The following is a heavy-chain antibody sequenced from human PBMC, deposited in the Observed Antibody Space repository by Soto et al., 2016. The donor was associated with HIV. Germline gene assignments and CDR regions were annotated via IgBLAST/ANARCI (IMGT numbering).Heavy chain of an antibody. V-gene: IGHV3-20*04. CDR1: GFTFEDYG. Sequence: EVQLVESGGGVGRPGGSLRLSCAASGFTFEDYGMSWVRQAPGKGLEWVSGINWNGGSTGYADSVKGRFTISRDNAKNSLYLQMNSLRAEDTALYYCAREGRYCSGGSCDYYYYGMDVWGQGTTVTVSS. D-gene: IGHD2-15*01. J-gene: IGHJ6*02. CDR2: INWNGGST. CDR3: AREGRYCSGGSCDYYYYGMDV.